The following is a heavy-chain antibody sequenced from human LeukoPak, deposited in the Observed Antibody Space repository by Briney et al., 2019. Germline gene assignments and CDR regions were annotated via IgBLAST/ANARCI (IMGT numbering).Heavy chain of an antibody. J-gene: IGHJ4*02. CDR2: IWYDGSNK. V-gene: IGHV3-33*08. CDR1: GFTFSSYG. CDR3: AKGINWNDVTFDY. Sequence: GGSLRLSCAASGFTFSSYGMHWVRQAPGKGLEWVAVIWYDGSNKYYADSVKGRFTISRDNSKNTLYLQMNSLRAEDTAVYYCAKGINWNDVTFDYWGQGTLVTVSS. D-gene: IGHD1-20*01.